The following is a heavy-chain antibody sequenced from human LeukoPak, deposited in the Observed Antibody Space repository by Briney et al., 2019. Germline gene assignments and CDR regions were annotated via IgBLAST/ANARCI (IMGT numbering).Heavy chain of an antibody. CDR2: IYYNGAT. V-gene: IGHV4-59*12. CDR1: GGSISKDY. CDR3: ARELLSCSGSSCQSGDY. J-gene: IGHJ4*02. D-gene: IGHD2-15*01. Sequence: SRTLSLTCTVSGGSISKDYWSWIRQPPGKALEWIGTIYYNGATRYNPSLNSRATISVDTSRNQFSLKLNSMTAADTAVYYCARELLSCSGSSCQSGDYWGQGTLVTVSS.